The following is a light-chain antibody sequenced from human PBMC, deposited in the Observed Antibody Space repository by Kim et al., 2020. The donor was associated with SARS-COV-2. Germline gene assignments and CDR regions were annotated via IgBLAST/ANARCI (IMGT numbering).Light chain of an antibody. CDR1: KMGAKY. CDR3: QAWDSSSVV. J-gene: IGLJ2*01. Sequence: SYELTQPPSVSVSPGQTASITCSGDKMGAKYACWYQQKPGQSPVLVIYQDSKRPSGIPERFSGSNSGNTATLTISGTQAMDEADYYCQAWDSSSVVCGGG. V-gene: IGLV3-1*01. CDR2: QDS.